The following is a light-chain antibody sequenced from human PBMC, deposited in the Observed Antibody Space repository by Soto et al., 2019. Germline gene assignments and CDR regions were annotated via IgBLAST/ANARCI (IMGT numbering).Light chain of an antibody. CDR3: QVWDSSSDHPGV. CDR2: YDS. Sequence: SYELTQPPSVSVAPGKTARITCGGNNIGSKSVHWYQQKPGQPPVLVIYYDSDRPSGIPERFSGSNSGNTATLTISRVEAGDEADYYCQVWDSSSDHPGVFGGGTKLTVL. CDR1: NIGSKS. J-gene: IGLJ2*01. V-gene: IGLV3-21*04.